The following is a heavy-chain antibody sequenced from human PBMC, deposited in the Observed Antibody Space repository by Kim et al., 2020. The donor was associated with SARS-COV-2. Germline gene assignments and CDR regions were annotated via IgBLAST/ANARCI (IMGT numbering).Heavy chain of an antibody. J-gene: IGHJ6*02. V-gene: IGHV3-49*04. Sequence: GGSLRLSCTASGFTFGDYAMSWVRQAPGKGLEWVGFIRSKADGGTTEYAASVKGRFTISRDESKSIAYLQMNSLKTEDTAVYYSTRTEYYYDSSGYYSRYYYYGMDVWGQGTTVTVSS. CDR1: GFTFGDYA. D-gene: IGHD3-22*01. CDR2: IRSKADGGTT. CDR3: TRTEYYYDSSGYYSRYYYYGMDV.